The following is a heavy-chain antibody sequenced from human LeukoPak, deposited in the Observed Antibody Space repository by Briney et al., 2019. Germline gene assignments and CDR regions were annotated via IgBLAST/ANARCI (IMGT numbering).Heavy chain of an antibody. D-gene: IGHD2-21*02. J-gene: IGHJ4*02. Sequence: PGGSLRLSCAASGYTFSSYAMSWGRQAPGKGLEWVSAISGSGGSTYYADSVKGRFTISRDTSKNTLYLRMNSLGAEDAAVYYCAKADVVVTAITYYFDYWGQGTLVTVSS. CDR3: AKADVVVTAITYYFDY. CDR2: ISGSGGST. CDR1: GYTFSSYA. V-gene: IGHV3-23*01.